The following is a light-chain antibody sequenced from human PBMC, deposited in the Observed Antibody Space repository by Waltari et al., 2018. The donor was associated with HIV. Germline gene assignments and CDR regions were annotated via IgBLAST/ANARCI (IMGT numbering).Light chain of an antibody. CDR1: SSDVGSYNL. Sequence: QSALTQPASVSGAPGQSITIPCTGTSSDVGSYNLVSWYQQHPVKAPKLMIYEVSKRPSGVSNRFSGSKSGNTASLTISGLQAEDEADYYCCSYAGSSTPVFGGGTKLTVL. V-gene: IGLV2-23*02. J-gene: IGLJ2*01. CDR2: EVS. CDR3: CSYAGSSTPV.